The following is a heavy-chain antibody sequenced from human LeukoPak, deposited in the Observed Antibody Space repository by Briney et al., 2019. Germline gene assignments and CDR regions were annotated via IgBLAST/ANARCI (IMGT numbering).Heavy chain of an antibody. CDR2: IYYSGST. CDR1: GGSISSYY. Sequence: SETLSLTCTVSGGSISSYYWSWIRQPPGKGLEWIGYIYYSGSTNYNPSLKSRVTISVDTSKNQFSLKLSSVTAADTAVYYCARSMIPPVWYFDYWGQGTLVTVSS. CDR3: ARSMIPPVWYFDY. J-gene: IGHJ4*02. D-gene: IGHD3-22*01. V-gene: IGHV4-59*12.